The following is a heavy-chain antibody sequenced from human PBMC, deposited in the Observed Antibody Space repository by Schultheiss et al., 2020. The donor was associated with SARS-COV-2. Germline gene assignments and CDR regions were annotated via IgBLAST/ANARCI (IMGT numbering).Heavy chain of an antibody. CDR3: AKSLLGVVVTATPFDY. CDR2: ISYDGSNK. J-gene: IGHJ4*02. D-gene: IGHD2-21*02. V-gene: IGHV3-30*18. CDR1: GFTFSSYG. Sequence: GGDLRLSCAASGFTFSSYGMHWVRQAPGKGLEWVAVISYDGSNKYYADSVKGRFTISRDNSKNTLYLQMNSLRAEDTAVYYCAKSLLGVVVTATPFDYWGQGTLVTVSS.